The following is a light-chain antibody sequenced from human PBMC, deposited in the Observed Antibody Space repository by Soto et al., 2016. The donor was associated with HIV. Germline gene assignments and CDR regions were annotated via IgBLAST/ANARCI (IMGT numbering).Light chain of an antibody. V-gene: IGLV3-21*03. CDR2: DDR. CDR1: NIGSKS. Sequence: SYELTQPPSVSVAPGKTASITCGGNNIGSKSVHWYQQKPGQAPVLVVYDDRDRPSGIPERFSGSNSGNTATLIINRVEAGDEADYYRQVWDSSSDSLFGGGTKLTVL. J-gene: IGLJ2*01. CDR3: QVWDSSSDSL.